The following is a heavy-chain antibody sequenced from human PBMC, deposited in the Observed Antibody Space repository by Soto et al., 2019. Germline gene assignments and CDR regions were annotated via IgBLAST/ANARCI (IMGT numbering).Heavy chain of an antibody. CDR1: GFIFSNYA. CDR2: ISGSGGDT. V-gene: IGHV3-23*01. Sequence: EVQLLDSGGGLVQPGGSLRLSCAASGFIFSNYAMSWVRQAPGKGLEWVSAISGSGGDTFYVGSVKGRFTISRDNSKNTLSLQMNSLRAEDTAKYCCAKDAGRGGGSAFDCWGQGTLVTVSS. J-gene: IGHJ4*02. CDR3: AKDAGRGGGSAFDC. D-gene: IGHD2-2*01.